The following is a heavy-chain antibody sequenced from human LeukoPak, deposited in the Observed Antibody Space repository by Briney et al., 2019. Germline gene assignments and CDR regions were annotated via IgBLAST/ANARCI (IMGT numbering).Heavy chain of an antibody. D-gene: IGHD6-25*01. J-gene: IGHJ5*02. CDR1: GGSISSYS. CDR2: IYPSGST. V-gene: IGHV4-4*07. CDR3: GRVEKYTSSGPTDP. Sequence: SETLSLTCTVSGGSISSYSWNWIRQPAGKGLEWIGRIYPSGSTNYNPSLKSRVTMSVDTSKNQFSLKLSSVTAADTAVYYCGRVEKYTSSGPTDPWGQGTLVTVSS.